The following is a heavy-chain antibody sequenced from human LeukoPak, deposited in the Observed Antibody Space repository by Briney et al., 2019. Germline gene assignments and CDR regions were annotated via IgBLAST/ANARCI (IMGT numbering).Heavy chain of an antibody. D-gene: IGHD6-13*01. Sequence: GRSLRLSCAASGFTFSSYGMHWVRQAPGKGLEWVAVISYDGSNKYYADSVKGRFTISRDNSKNTLYLQMNSLRAEDTAAYYCASLGYSSSWTYYYYYGMDVWGQGTTVTVSS. CDR3: ASLGYSSSWTYYYYYGMDV. J-gene: IGHJ6*02. CDR1: GFTFSSYG. V-gene: IGHV3-30*03. CDR2: ISYDGSNK.